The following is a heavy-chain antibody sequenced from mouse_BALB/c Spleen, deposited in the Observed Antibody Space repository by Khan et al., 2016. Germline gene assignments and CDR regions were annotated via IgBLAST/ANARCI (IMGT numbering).Heavy chain of an antibody. D-gene: IGHD2-14*01. CDR1: GFSLTGYG. J-gene: IGHJ3*01. V-gene: IGHV2-6-7*01. Sequence: QMQLEESGPGLVAPSQSLSITCTVSGFSLTGYGVNWVRQPPGKGLEWLGKIWADGRTDYNSALKSRVSISKDNSKSQVVVKMNSLQTDDTANYXCSSEYDGFAYWGQGTLVIVSA. CDR3: SSEYDGFAY. CDR2: IWADGRT.